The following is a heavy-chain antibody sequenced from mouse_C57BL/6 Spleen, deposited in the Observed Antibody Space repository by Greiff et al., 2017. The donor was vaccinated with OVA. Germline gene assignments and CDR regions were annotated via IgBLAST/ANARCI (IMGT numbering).Heavy chain of an antibody. D-gene: IGHD2-4*01. V-gene: IGHV1-80*01. J-gene: IGHJ4*01. Sequence: QVQLQQSGAELVKPGASVKISCKASGYAFSSYWMNWVKQRPGKGLEWIGQIYPGDGDTNYNGKFKGKATLTADKSSSTAYMQLSSLTSEDSAVYVCAGGGYDYDGNYYAMDYWGQGTSVTVSA. CDR2: IYPGDGDT. CDR3: AGGGYDYDGNYYAMDY. CDR1: GYAFSSYW.